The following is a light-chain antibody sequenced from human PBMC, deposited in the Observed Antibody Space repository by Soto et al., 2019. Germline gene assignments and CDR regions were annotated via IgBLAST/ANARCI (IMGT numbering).Light chain of an antibody. CDR1: QSVSSN. CDR2: GAS. J-gene: IGKJ1*01. CDR3: QQYNNWPPWT. Sequence: EIVMTQSPATLSVSPGERATLSCRASQSVSSNLAWYQQKPGQAPRLLIYGASTRATGIPARFSGSGSGTEFHQNISSLQSEDFAVYYCQQYNNWPPWTFGQGTKVEIK. V-gene: IGKV3-15*01.